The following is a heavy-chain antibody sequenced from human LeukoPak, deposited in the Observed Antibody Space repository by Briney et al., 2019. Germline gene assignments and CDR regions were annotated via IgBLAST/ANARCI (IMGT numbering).Heavy chain of an antibody. D-gene: IGHD1-26*01. J-gene: IGHJ5*02. CDR1: GGSISGSGYY. Sequence: SETLSLTCTVSGGSISGSGYYWSWIRQPPGKGLEWIGYIYHTGSTYYNPSLASRVTISVDRSKNQFSLRLTSVTAADTAVFYCARGGVGPTTNWFDPWGQGTLVTVSS. CDR2: IYHTGST. CDR3: ARGGVGPTTNWFDP. V-gene: IGHV4-30-2*01.